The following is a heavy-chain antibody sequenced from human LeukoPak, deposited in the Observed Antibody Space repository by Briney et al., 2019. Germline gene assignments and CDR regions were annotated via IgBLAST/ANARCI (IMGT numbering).Heavy chain of an antibody. J-gene: IGHJ4*02. Sequence: PSETLSLTCTVSGGSISSYYWSWIRQPPGKGLEWIGYIYYSGSTNYNPSLKSRVTISVETSKNQFSRNLSSVTAADTAVYYCARDPTRGFVVVPAAYFDYWGQGTLVTVSS. D-gene: IGHD2-2*01. V-gene: IGHV4-59*01. CDR1: GGSISSYY. CDR3: ARDPTRGFVVVPAAYFDY. CDR2: IYYSGST.